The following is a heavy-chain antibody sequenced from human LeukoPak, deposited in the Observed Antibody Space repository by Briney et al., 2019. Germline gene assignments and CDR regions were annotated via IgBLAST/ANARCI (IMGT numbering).Heavy chain of an antibody. CDR3: ARVALGAAFDY. V-gene: IGHV4-61*01. D-gene: IGHD3-16*01. CDR2: IYYSGST. J-gene: IGHJ4*02. CDR1: GGSVSSGSYY. Sequence: SETLSLTCTVSGGSVSSGSYYWSWVRQPPGKGLEWIGYIYYSGSTNYNPSLKSRVTISVDTSKNQFSLKLSSVTAADTAVYYCARVALGAAFDYWGQGTLVTVSS.